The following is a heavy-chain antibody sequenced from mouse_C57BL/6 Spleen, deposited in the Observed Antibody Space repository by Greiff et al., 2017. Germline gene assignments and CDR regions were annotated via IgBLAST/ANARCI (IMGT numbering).Heavy chain of an antibody. CDR3: ARGRFTTVPPYWYFDV. CDR2: ISDGGSYT. D-gene: IGHD1-1*01. Sequence: EVKLVESGGGLVKPGGSLKLSCAASGFTFSSYAMSWVRQTPEKRLEWVATISDGGSYTYYPDNVKGRFTISRDNAKNNLYLQMSSLKSEDTAMXYCARGRFTTVPPYWYFDVWGTGTTVTVSS. V-gene: IGHV5-4*03. J-gene: IGHJ1*03. CDR1: GFTFSSYA.